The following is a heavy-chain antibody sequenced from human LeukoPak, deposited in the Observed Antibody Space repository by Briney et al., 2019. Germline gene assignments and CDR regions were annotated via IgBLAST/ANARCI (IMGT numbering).Heavy chain of an antibody. Sequence: PSQTLSLTFTVSGGSISSGNYFWRWIRQHPGRGLEWIGYIYHSGSTYYNPSLKSRVTISVDTSKNQFSLKLSSVTAADTAVYYCARAEGMDVWGQGTTITVSS. J-gene: IGHJ6*02. V-gene: IGHV4-31*03. CDR3: ARAEGMDV. CDR1: GGSISSGNYF. CDR2: IYHSGST.